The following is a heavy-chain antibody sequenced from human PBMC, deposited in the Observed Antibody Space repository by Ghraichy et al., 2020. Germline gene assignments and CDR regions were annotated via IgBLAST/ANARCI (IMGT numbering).Heavy chain of an antibody. J-gene: IGHJ6*02. D-gene: IGHD6-13*01. CDR1: GFTFSSYW. V-gene: IGHV3-7*03. Sequence: ETLSLTCAASGFTFSSYWMSWVRQAPGKGLEWVANIKQDGSEKYYVDSVKGRFTISRDNAKNSLYLQMNSLRAEDTAVYYCARERLSIAAAGTRYYGMDVWGQGTTVTVSS. CDR3: ARERLSIAAAGTRYYGMDV. CDR2: IKQDGSEK.